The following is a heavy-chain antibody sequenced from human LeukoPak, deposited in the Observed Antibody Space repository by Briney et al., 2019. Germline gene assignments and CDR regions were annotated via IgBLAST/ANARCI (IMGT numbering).Heavy chain of an antibody. V-gene: IGHV4-34*01. Sequence: SETLSLTCAVYGGSFSGYYWSWIRQPPGKGLEWIGEINHSGSTNYNPSLKSRVTISVDTSKNQFSLKLISVTAADTAVYYCARGRGLELPNYYYYYMDVWGKGTTVTVSS. CDR1: GGSFSGYY. CDR3: ARGRGLELPNYYYYYMDV. CDR2: INHSGST. D-gene: IGHD1-7*01. J-gene: IGHJ6*03.